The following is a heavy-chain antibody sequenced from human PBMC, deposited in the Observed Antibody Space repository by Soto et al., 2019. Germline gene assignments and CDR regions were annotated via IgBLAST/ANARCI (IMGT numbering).Heavy chain of an antibody. CDR2: INPNSGGT. J-gene: IGHJ4*02. D-gene: IGHD5-12*01. CDR3: ARDAQRGYFDY. Sequence: AASVKVSCKASGYTCTGYYMHWVRQAPGQGLEWMGWINPNSGGTNYAQKFQGRVTMTRDTSISTAYMELRRLRSDDTAVYYCARDAQRGYFDYWGQGTLVTVSS. V-gene: IGHV1-2*02. CDR1: GYTCTGYY.